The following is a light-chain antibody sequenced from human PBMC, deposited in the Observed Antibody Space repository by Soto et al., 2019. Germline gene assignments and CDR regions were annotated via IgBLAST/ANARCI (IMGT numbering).Light chain of an antibody. V-gene: IGLV7-46*01. J-gene: IGLJ2*01. CDR2: ETS. CDR3: LLSFCGPRV. Sequence: QAVVTQEPSLTVSPGGSVTLTCASSTRTVTSGPFPSWFQQKPARALRTLIYETSNRLSWTPARFSGSLLGGKAALTLTGAQPEDEADYYCLLSFCGPRVFGGGSHLTVL. CDR1: TRTVTSGPF.